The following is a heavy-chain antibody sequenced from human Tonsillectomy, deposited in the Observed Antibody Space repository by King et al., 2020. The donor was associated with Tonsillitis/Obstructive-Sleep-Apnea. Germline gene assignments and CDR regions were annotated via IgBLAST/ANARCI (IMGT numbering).Heavy chain of an antibody. CDR1: GFTFSSYA. V-gene: IGHV3-23*04. D-gene: IGHD6-13*01. J-gene: IGHJ4*02. CDR3: AKSSSSWSGDY. Sequence: VQLVESGGGLVQPGGSLRLSCAASGFTFSSYAMSWVRQAPEKGLEWVSAISGGGGSTYYADSVKGRFTISRDNSKKTLYLQMNNLRAEDTAIYYCAKSSSSWSGDYWGQGTLVTVSS. CDR2: ISGGGGST.